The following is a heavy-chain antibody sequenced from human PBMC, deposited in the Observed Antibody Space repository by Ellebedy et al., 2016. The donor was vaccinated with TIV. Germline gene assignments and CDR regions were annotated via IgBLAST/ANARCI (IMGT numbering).Heavy chain of an antibody. CDR3: TTVYRYNYDSV. V-gene: IGHV3-15*01. CDR2: IKSKTDGGAA. D-gene: IGHD5-18*01. CDR1: GFTFSNAW. Sequence: GESLKISCAASGFTFSNAWMNWVRQAPGKGLEWVGRIKSKTDGGAADYAAPVKGRFTISRDDSKNTLYRKMNSLKTEDTAVYFCTTVYRYNYDSVWGQGTLVTVSS. J-gene: IGHJ4*02.